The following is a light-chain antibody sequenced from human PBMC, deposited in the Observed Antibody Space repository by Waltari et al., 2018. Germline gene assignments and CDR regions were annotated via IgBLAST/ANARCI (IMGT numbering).Light chain of an antibody. CDR2: GAS. J-gene: IGKJ1*01. CDR3: QQYNHWWT. V-gene: IGKV3-15*01. CDR1: QTVSGN. Sequence: MLTQSPATLSASPGERVTLSCRASQTVSGNLACYQQKPGQAPRLLIYGASTRATGIPARFSGSGSGAEFTLTISSLQSEDSAVYYCQQYNHWWTFGQGTKVEIK.